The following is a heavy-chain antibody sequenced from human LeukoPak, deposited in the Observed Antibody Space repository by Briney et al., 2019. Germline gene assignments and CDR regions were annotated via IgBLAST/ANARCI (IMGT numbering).Heavy chain of an antibody. D-gene: IGHD3-10*01. V-gene: IGHV3-48*03. CDR1: GFTFSNYE. CDR3: AKTIGSGSPFDY. CDR2: ISSSGSTI. J-gene: IGHJ4*02. Sequence: PGGSLRLSCAASGFTFSNYEMNWVRQAPEKGLEWISYISSSGSTIYYADSVKGRFTISRDNAKNSLYLQMNSLRAEDTAVYYCAKTIGSGSPFDYWGQGTLVTVSS.